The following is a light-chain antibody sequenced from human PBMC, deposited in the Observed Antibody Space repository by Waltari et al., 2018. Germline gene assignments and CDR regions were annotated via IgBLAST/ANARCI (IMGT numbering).Light chain of an antibody. V-gene: IGLV1-47*01. CDR1: SSNIGSNY. CDR2: RNN. J-gene: IGLJ2*01. Sequence: QSVLTQPPSASGTPGQRVTISCSGSSSNIGSNYVYWYQQLPGTAPKLLLYRNNPRPSGVPDRFSRSKSGTSASLAISGLRSEDEADYYCSSYTTNTNSGIFGGGTKLTVL. CDR3: SSYTTNTNSGI.